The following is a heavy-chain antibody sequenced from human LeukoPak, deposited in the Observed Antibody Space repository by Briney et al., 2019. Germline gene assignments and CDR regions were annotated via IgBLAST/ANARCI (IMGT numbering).Heavy chain of an antibody. V-gene: IGHV4-39*07. J-gene: IGHJ4*02. CDR1: GGSISSSSYF. CDR2: IHYTGSS. Sequence: SETLSLTCTVSGGSISSSSYFWGWIRQPPGKGLEWIGSIHYTGSSYYSPSLKSRVTISVDTSKNQFSLKLSSVTAADTAVYYCAVGHYYHSSGYLFDSWGQGTLVTVSS. CDR3: AVGHYYHSSGYLFDS. D-gene: IGHD3-22*01.